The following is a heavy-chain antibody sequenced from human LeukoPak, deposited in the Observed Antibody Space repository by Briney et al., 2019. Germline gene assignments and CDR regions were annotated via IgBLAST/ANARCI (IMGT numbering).Heavy chain of an antibody. J-gene: IGHJ6*03. CDR3: ARVRPAAIYYYYYYYMDV. CDR1: GGSISSYY. CDR2: IYYSGST. V-gene: IGHV4-59*01. Sequence: SETLSLTCTVSGGSISSYYWSWIRQPPGKGLEWIGYIYYSGSTNYNPSLKSRVTISVDTSKNQFSLKLSSVTAADTAVYYCARVRPAAIYYYYYYYMDVWGKGTTVTVSS. D-gene: IGHD2-2*01.